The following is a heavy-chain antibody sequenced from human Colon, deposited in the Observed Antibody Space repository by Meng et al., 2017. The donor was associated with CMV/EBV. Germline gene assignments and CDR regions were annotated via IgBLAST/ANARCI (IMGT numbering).Heavy chain of an antibody. CDR1: GFTFSTYW. CDR3: ARDWEIYCTSTSCPILDS. CDR2: RKQDGSEK. D-gene: IGHD2-2*01. Sequence: GASLMISCAASGFTFSTYWMTWVRQAPGKGLEWVANRKQDGSEKYYVDAVRGRFSISRDNAKNSLYLQMNSLRAEDTAVYYCARDWEIYCTSTSCPILDSWGQGALVTVSS. J-gene: IGHJ4*02. V-gene: IGHV3-7*01.